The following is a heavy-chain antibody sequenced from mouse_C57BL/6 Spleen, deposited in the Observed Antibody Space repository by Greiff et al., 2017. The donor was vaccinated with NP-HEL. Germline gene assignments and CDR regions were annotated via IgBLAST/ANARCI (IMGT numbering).Heavy chain of an antibody. V-gene: IGHV1-22*01. D-gene: IGHD1-1*01. CDR2: INPNNGGT. J-gene: IGHJ4*01. CDR1: GYTFTDYN. Sequence: EVQLQQSGPELVKPGASVKMSCKASGYTFTDYNMHWVKQSHGKSLEWIGYINPNNGGTSYNQKFKGKATLTVNKSSSTAYMELRSLTSEDSAVYYCARWGKITTVPGAMDYWGQGTSVTVSS. CDR3: ARWGKITTVPGAMDY.